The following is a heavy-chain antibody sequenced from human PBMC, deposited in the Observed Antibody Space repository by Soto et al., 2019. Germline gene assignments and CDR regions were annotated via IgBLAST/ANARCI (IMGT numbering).Heavy chain of an antibody. V-gene: IGHV3-23*01. CDR3: AKEGWGFGMATPGYYDY. J-gene: IGHJ4*02. Sequence: EVQLLESGGGLVQPGGSLRLSCAASGFTFSSYAMSWVRQAPGKGLEWVSAISGGGGSTYYADSVQGRFTISRDNSKNTLYLQMNSLRAEDTAVYFCAKEGWGFGMATPGYYDYWGQGTLVTVSS. CDR1: GFTFSSYA. CDR2: ISGGGGST. D-gene: IGHD3-3*01.